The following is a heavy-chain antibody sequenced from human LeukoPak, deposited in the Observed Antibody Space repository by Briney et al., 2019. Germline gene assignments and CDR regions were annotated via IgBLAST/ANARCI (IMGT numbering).Heavy chain of an antibody. J-gene: IGHJ4*02. D-gene: IGHD1-26*01. V-gene: IGHV1-2*02. CDR1: GYTFTGYY. CDR3: ARGGSIVGATDY. CDR2: INPNSGGT. Sequence: ASVKVSCKASGYTFTGYYMHWVRQAPGQGLEWMGWINPNSGGTNCAQKFQGRVTMTRDTSISTAYMELSRLRSDDTAVYYCARGGSIVGATDYWGQGTLVTVSS.